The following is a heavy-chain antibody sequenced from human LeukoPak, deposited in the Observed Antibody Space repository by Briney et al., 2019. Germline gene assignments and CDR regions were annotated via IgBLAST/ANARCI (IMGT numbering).Heavy chain of an antibody. CDR2: IYYSGST. J-gene: IGHJ4*02. CDR1: GGSISSSSYY. CDR3: ARDLQGIAAAGFDY. Sequence: PSETLSLTCTVSGGSISSSSYYWGLIRQPPGKGLEWIGSIYYSGSTYYNPSLKSRVTISVDTSKNQFSLKLSSVTAADTAVYYCARDLQGIAAAGFDYWGQGTLDTVSS. V-gene: IGHV4-39*07. D-gene: IGHD6-13*01.